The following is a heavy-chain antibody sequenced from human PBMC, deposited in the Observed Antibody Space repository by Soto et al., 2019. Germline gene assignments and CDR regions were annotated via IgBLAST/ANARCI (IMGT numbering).Heavy chain of an antibody. CDR2: ISSSGSTI. V-gene: IGHV3-48*03. D-gene: IGHD4-4*01. J-gene: IGHJ6*02. CDR3: ARDTVALWYYGMDV. CDR1: GFTFSSYE. Sequence: EVQLVESGGGLVQPGGSLRLSCAASGFTFSSYEMNWVRQAPGKGLEWVSYISSSGSTIYYADSVKGRFTISRDNAKNSLYLQMNSLRAEDTAVYYCARDTVALWYYGMDVWGQGTTVTVSS.